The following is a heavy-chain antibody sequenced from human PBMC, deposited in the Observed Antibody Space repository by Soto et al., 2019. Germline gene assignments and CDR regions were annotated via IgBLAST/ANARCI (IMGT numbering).Heavy chain of an antibody. V-gene: IGHV6-1*01. D-gene: IGHD6-19*01. CDR3: ARDRGAVDGLYYYSGIDV. CDR1: GDSVSSNSAA. CDR2: TYYRSKWYN. Sequence: SQTLSLTCAISGDSVSSNSAAWNWIRQSPSRGLEWLGRTYYRSKWYNDYAVSVKSRITINSDTSKNQFSLQLNSVTPEDTAVYYCARDRGAVDGLYYYSGIDVSGQGTTVTVYS. J-gene: IGHJ6*02.